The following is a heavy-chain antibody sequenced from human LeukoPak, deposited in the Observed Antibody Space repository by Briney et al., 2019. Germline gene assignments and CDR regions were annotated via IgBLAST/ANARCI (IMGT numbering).Heavy chain of an antibody. J-gene: IGHJ6*04. CDR2: ISGSGGST. CDR1: GFTFSSYA. CDR3: AKEGSLRYFDWPDYYYYGMDV. D-gene: IGHD3-9*01. Sequence: GGSLRLSCAASGFTFSSYAMSWVRQAPGKGLECVSAISGSGGSTYYADSVKGRFTISRDNSKNTLYLQMNSLRAEDTAVYYCAKEGSLRYFDWPDYYYYGMDVWGKGTTVTVSS. V-gene: IGHV3-23*01.